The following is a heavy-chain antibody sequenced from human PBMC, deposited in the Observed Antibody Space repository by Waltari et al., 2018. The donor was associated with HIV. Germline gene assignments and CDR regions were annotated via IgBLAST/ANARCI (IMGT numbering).Heavy chain of an antibody. Sequence: EVQLVESGGGLVQPGGSLRLSCAASGFTFSSYEMNWVRQAPGKGLKWVSYISSSGSTIYYADSVKGRFTISRDNAKNSLYLQMNSLRAEDTAVYYCAREWGSGSYRWGQGTLVTVSS. D-gene: IGHD3-10*01. CDR3: AREWGSGSYR. CDR2: ISSSGSTI. J-gene: IGHJ4*02. V-gene: IGHV3-48*03. CDR1: GFTFSSYE.